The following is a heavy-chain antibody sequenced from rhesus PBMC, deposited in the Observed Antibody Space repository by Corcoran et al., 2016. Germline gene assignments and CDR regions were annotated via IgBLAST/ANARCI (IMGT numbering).Heavy chain of an antibody. CDR3: ARDVSVAAKGYFDY. V-gene: IGHV4-169*02. J-gene: IGHJ4*01. CDR1: GGSISSSY. Sequence: QLQLQESGPGLVKPSETLSVTCAVSGGSISSSYWSWIRQDPGKGLEWIGYIYGSGSSTNYNPSLKSRVTLSVDTSKSQLSLKLSSVTTADTAVYYCARDVSVAAKGYFDYWGQGVLVTVSS. D-gene: IGHD4-29*01. CDR2: IYGSGSST.